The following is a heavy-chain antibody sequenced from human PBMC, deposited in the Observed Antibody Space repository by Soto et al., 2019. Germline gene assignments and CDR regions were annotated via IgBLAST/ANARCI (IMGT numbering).Heavy chain of an antibody. CDR3: ARYGYSYSMRFFDK. D-gene: IGHD5-18*01. CDR2: MYHSGST. Sequence: SETLSLTCTVSGHSISSGFYYWGWIRQPPGKGLEWIGSMYHSGSTYYNSSLKSRVTMSVDTSKNQLSLKLTSLTAADTAVYYCARYGYSYSMRFFDKWGQGTRVTVSS. V-gene: IGHV4-38-2*02. CDR1: GHSISSGFYY. J-gene: IGHJ4*02.